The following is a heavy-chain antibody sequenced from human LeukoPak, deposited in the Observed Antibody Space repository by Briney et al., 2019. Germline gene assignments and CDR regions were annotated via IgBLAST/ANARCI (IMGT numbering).Heavy chain of an antibody. CDR3: ARDPARRELPSWSFDY. Sequence: PGGSLRLSCAASGFTFSSYAMHWVRQAPGKGLEWVAVISYDGSNKYYADSVKGRFTISRDNSKNTLYLQMNSLRAEDTAVHYCARDPARRELPSWSFDYWGQGTLVTVSS. V-gene: IGHV3-30*01. D-gene: IGHD1-26*01. CDR1: GFTFSSYA. J-gene: IGHJ4*02. CDR2: ISYDGSNK.